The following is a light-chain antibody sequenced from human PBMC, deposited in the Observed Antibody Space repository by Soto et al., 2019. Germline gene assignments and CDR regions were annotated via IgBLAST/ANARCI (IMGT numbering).Light chain of an antibody. Sequence: EIVMTQSPATLSVSPGERATLSCRASQSVSSNLAWYQQKPGQAPRLLIYGASTRATGIPARFSGSGSGAEFTLTISSLQSEDFAGDYGQQYNNWPRTFGQGTKVEIK. V-gene: IGKV3-15*01. CDR1: QSVSSN. CDR3: QQYNNWPRT. J-gene: IGKJ1*01. CDR2: GAS.